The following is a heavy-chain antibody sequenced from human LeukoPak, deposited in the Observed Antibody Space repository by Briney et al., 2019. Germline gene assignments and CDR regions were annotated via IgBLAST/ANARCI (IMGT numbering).Heavy chain of an antibody. CDR2: ISSSSSYI. CDR3: AAVRRPLGYYANDAFDI. V-gene: IGHV3-21*01. J-gene: IGHJ3*02. D-gene: IGHD1-26*01. CDR1: GFTFSSYS. Sequence: PGGSLRLSCAASGFTFSSYSMNWVRQAPGKGLEWVSSISSSSSYIYYADSVKGRFTISRDNAKNSLYLQMNSLRAEDTAVYYCAAVRRPLGYYANDAFDIWGQGTMVTVSS.